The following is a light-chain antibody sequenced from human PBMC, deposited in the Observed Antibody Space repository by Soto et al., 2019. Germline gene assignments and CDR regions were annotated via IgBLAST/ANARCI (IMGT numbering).Light chain of an antibody. Sequence: QSVLTQPASVSGSPGQSITISCTGTSSDVGNYNLVSRYQQYLGKAPKLMIYEVSKRPSGVSNRFSGSKSGNTASLTISGLQAEDEADYYCCSYAGSSTFYVFGTGTKVTVL. CDR1: SSDVGNYNL. CDR3: CSYAGSSTFYV. J-gene: IGLJ1*01. CDR2: EVS. V-gene: IGLV2-23*02.